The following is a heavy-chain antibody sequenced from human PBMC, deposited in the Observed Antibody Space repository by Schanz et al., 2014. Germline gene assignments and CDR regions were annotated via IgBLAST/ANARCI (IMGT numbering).Heavy chain of an antibody. V-gene: IGHV3-23*01. J-gene: IGHJ4*02. CDR1: GFTFGDYA. D-gene: IGHD5-18*01. CDR3: VRVSFADPRLYRGMDRDIDY. CDR2: ISDSGDTA. Sequence: EVQLLESGGGLVQPGGSLRLSCAASGFTFGDYAMTWVRQAQGRELEWVSLISDSGDTAYYADSVKGRFTISRDNAKNTLYLQMNSLRAEDTAVYYCVRVSFADPRLYRGMDRDIDYWGQGTLVTVSS.